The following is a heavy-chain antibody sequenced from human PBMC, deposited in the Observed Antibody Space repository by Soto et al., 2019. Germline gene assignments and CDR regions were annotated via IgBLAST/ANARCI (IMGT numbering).Heavy chain of an antibody. J-gene: IGHJ4*02. CDR3: ARDRTLSYFDY. V-gene: IGHV3-33*04. CDR2: IWYDGNSK. Sequence: GGSLRLSCAASGFTLSGYGMHWVRQAPGKGLEWVAVIWYDGNSKYYVDSVKDRFTISRDNSKNTLYLQMNSLRAEDTAVYYCARDRTLSYFDYWGQGTLVTVSS. CDR1: GFTLSGYG.